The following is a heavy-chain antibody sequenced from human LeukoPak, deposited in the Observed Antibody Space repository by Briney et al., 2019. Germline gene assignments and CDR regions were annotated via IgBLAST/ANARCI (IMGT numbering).Heavy chain of an antibody. D-gene: IGHD3-10*01. Sequence: GASVKVSCKASGYTFTGYYMHWVRQAPGQGLEWMGWNNPNSGGTNYAQKFQGRVTMTRDTSISTAYMELSRLRSDDTAVYYCARRGITMVRGVIITVGYYYYYMDVWGKGTTVTVSS. CDR1: GYTFTGYY. CDR2: NNPNSGGT. CDR3: ARRGITMVRGVIITVGYYYYYMDV. J-gene: IGHJ6*03. V-gene: IGHV1-2*02.